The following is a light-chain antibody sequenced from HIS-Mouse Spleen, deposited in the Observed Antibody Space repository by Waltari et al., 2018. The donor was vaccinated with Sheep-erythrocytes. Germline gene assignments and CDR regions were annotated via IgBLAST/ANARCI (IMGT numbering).Light chain of an antibody. J-gene: IGKJ2*01. CDR1: QSLVHSAGNTY. CDR3: MQGTHWPPYT. V-gene: IGKV2-30*02. Sequence: DVVMTQSPLSLPVTLGQPASISCRSSQSLVHSAGNTYLNWFQQRPGQSPRRLMYKVSNRDAGVPDRFSGSGSGTDFTLKISRVEAEDVGVYYCMQGTHWPPYTFGQGTKLEIK. CDR2: KVS.